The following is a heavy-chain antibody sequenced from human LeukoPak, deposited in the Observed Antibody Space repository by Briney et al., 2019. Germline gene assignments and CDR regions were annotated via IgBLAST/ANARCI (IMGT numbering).Heavy chain of an antibody. J-gene: IGHJ4*02. CDR2: INPSGGST. V-gene: IGHV1-46*01. CDR3: ARQDSSGYYLAH. Sequence: GASVKVSCKASGYIFTNYYIHWVRQAPGQGLEWMGIINPSGGSTSYAQKFQGRVTMTRDTSTSTVYMELSSLRSEDTAVYYCARQDSSGYYLAHWGQGTLVTVFS. CDR1: GYIFTNYY. D-gene: IGHD3-22*01.